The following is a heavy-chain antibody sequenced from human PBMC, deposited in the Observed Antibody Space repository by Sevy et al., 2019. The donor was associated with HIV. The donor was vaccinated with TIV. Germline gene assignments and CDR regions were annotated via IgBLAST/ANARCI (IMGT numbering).Heavy chain of an antibody. CDR1: GFTFSYFG. D-gene: IGHD6-13*01. J-gene: IGHJ4*02. Sequence: GESLKISCAASGFTFSYFGMHWVRQAPGKGLEWVTFIQYDGNTKYYADSVKGRFTISRDNSKNQLFLQMNSLKGDDTAVYYCAKNTAAAGAGGFDYWGQGALVTVSS. CDR2: IQYDGNTK. V-gene: IGHV3-30*02. CDR3: AKNTAAAGAGGFDY.